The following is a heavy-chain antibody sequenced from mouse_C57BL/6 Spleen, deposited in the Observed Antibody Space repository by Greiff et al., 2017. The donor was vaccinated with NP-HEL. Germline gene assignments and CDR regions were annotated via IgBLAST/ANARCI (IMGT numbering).Heavy chain of an antibody. Sequence: VQLVESGAELVKPGASVKVSCKASGYTFTSYWMHWVKQRPGQGLEWIGRIHPSDSDTNYNQKFKGKATLTGDKSSSTAYMQLSSLTSEDSAVYYGAIEGEYGYDGAWFAYWGQGTLVTVSA. CDR3: AIEGEYGYDGAWFAY. CDR1: GYTFTSYW. CDR2: IHPSDSDT. V-gene: IGHV1-74*01. J-gene: IGHJ3*01. D-gene: IGHD2-2*01.